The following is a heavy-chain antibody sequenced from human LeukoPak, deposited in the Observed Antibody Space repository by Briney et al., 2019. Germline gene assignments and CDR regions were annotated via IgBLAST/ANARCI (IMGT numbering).Heavy chain of an antibody. Sequence: SETLSLTCTVSGGSISSSSYYWGWIRQPPGKGLEWIGSIYYSGSTYYKPSLKSRVTISVDTSKNQFSLKLSSVTAADTAVYYCARGRSARSLLDYWGQGTLVTVSS. CDR3: ARGRSARSLLDY. D-gene: IGHD3-10*01. V-gene: IGHV4-39*01. CDR1: GGSISSSSYY. CDR2: IYYSGST. J-gene: IGHJ4*02.